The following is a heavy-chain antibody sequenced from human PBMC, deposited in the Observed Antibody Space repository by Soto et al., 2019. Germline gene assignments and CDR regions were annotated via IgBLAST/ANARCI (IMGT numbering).Heavy chain of an antibody. J-gene: IGHJ4*02. D-gene: IGHD3-9*01. CDR3: ARERRRPYYDILTGYYPFDY. Sequence: ASVKVSCKASGYTFTTYDIGWVRQAPGQGLEWMGWISAYNGNTNYVQSLQGRVTMTTDTSTNTAYMELRSLRSDDTAVYYCARERRRPYYDILTGYYPFDYWGQGTLVTV. V-gene: IGHV1-18*01. CDR2: ISAYNGNT. CDR1: GYTFTTYD.